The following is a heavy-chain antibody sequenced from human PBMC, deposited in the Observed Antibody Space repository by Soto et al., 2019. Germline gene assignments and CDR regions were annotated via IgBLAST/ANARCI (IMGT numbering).Heavy chain of an antibody. V-gene: IGHV3-23*01. Sequence: GGSLRLSCASSGVTFSSYAMSWVRQAPGKGLEWVSAISGSGGSTYYADSVEGRFTISRDNAKNSLYLQMNSLRAEDTAVYYCAKELGYSSGWYSDYWGQGTLVTVSS. D-gene: IGHD6-19*01. CDR1: GVTFSSYA. J-gene: IGHJ4*02. CDR3: AKELGYSSGWYSDY. CDR2: ISGSGGST.